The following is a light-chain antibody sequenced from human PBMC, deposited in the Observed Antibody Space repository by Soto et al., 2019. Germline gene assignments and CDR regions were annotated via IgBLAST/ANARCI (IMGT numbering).Light chain of an antibody. CDR2: SAF. CDR1: QNIGSF. Sequence: IQMTQSPSSLSASVGDRVTITCRASQNIGSFLNWYQQKPGEAPRLLVYSAFRIQSGVPSKFNARGSGTDFTLTITSRQPEDFSTYYCQQGSTTPITFGLGTRLEIK. CDR3: QQGSTTPIT. J-gene: IGKJ5*01. V-gene: IGKV1-39*01.